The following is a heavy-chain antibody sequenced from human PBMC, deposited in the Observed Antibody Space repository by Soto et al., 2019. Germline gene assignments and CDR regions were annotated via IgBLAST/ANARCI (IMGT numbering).Heavy chain of an antibody. CDR3: ARELVLTGYYPYTEYYGMDV. CDR2: IYSGGST. D-gene: IGHD3-9*01. J-gene: IGHJ6*02. V-gene: IGHV3-53*01. CDR1: GFTVSSNY. Sequence: GGSLRLSCAASGFTVSSNYMSWVRQAPGKGLEWVSVIYSGGSTYYADSVKGRFTISRDNSKNTLYLQMNSLRAEDTAVYYCARELVLTGYYPYTEYYGMDVWGQGTTVTVSS.